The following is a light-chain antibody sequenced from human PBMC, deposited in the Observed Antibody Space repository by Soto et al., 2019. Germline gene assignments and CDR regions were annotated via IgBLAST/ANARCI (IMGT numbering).Light chain of an antibody. J-gene: IGLJ2*01. CDR3: TSYTSSSSVL. CDR2: EVS. Sequence: QSALTQPASVSGSPGQSITISCTGTSSDVGGYKYVSWYQQYPGKAPKLMIYEVSNRPSGVSTRFSGSKSGNTASLTISGLQAEDEADYYCTSYTSSSSVLFGGGTKLTFL. V-gene: IGLV2-14*01. CDR1: SSDVGGYKY.